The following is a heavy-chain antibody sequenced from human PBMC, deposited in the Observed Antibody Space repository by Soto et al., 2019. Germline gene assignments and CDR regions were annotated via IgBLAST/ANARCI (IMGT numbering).Heavy chain of an antibody. V-gene: IGHV3-23*01. CDR3: AKDRNVLMVYAIVFDY. Sequence: GGSLRLSCAASGFTFSSYAMSWVRQAPGKGLEWVSAISGSGGSTYYADSVKGRFTISRDNSKNTLYLQMNSLRAEDTAVYYCAKDRNVLMVYAIVFDYWGQGTLVTVSS. CDR1: GFTFSSYA. CDR2: ISGSGGST. J-gene: IGHJ4*02. D-gene: IGHD2-8*01.